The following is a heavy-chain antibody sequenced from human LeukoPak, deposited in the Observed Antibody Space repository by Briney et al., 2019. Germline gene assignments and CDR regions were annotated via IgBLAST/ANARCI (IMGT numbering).Heavy chain of an antibody. J-gene: IGHJ4*02. Sequence: GGSLRLSCAASGFTFSSYSMNWVRQAPGKGLEWVSYISSSSSTIYYADSVKGRFTISRDNAKNSLYLQMNSLRDEDTAVYYCARVGYCSSTSCYGVFDYWGQGTLVTVSS. V-gene: IGHV3-48*02. CDR1: GFTFSSYS. D-gene: IGHD2-2*01. CDR3: ARVGYCSSTSCYGVFDY. CDR2: ISSSSSTI.